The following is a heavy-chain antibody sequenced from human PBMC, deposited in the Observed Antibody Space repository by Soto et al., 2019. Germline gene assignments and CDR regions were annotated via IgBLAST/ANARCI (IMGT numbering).Heavy chain of an antibody. Sequence: EVQLVESGGGLVQPGGSLRLSCAASGFTFSSYSMNWGRQAPGKGLEWVSYISSSSSTIYYADSVKWRFTMSRDNAKNSLYLQMNSLRDEDTDVYYCAREKGDYNDSSGYYYYAFDIWGQGTMVTVSS. D-gene: IGHD3-22*01. CDR2: ISSSSSTI. V-gene: IGHV3-48*02. CDR1: GFTFSSYS. J-gene: IGHJ3*02. CDR3: AREKGDYNDSSGYYYYAFDI.